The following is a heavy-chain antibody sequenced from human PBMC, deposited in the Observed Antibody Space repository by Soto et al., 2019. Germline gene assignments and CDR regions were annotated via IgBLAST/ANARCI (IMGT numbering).Heavy chain of an antibody. CDR1: GFTFRSYA. J-gene: IGHJ6*02. D-gene: IGHD3-3*01. CDR2: ISGSGGST. CDR3: AKCLRFLEWLSSHYYYGMDV. Sequence: LRLSCAASGFTFRSYAMSWVRQAPGKGLEWVSAISGSGGSTYYADSVKGRFTISRDNSKNTLYLQMNSLRAEDTAVYYCAKCLRFLEWLSSHYYYGMDVWGQGTTVTSP. V-gene: IGHV3-23*01.